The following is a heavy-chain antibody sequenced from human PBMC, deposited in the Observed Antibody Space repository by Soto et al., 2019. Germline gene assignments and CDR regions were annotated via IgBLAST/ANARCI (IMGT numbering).Heavy chain of an antibody. Sequence: GGSLRLSCAASGFTFSSYGMHWVRQAPGKGLEWVAVISYDGSNKYYADSVKGRFTISGENSKNTLYLQMNSLRAEDTAVYYCAKDRGVAATFDYWGQGTMVTVSS. CDR3: AKDRGVAATFDY. CDR2: ISYDGSNK. V-gene: IGHV3-30*18. CDR1: GFTFSSYG. D-gene: IGHD2-15*01. J-gene: IGHJ4*02.